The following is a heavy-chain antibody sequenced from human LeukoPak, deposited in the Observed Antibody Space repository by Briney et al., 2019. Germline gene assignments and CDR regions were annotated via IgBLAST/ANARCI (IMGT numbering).Heavy chain of an antibody. CDR1: GFTFTSSA. Sequence: GASVTVSFTASGFTFTSSAVQWVRQARGQRLEWIGWIVVGSGNTNYAQKFQERVTITRDMSTSTAYMELSSLRSEDTAVYYCAADSQYGSGSYRFDYWGQGTLVTVSS. CDR3: AADSQYGSGSYRFDY. CDR2: IVVGSGNT. D-gene: IGHD3-10*01. J-gene: IGHJ4*02. V-gene: IGHV1-58*01.